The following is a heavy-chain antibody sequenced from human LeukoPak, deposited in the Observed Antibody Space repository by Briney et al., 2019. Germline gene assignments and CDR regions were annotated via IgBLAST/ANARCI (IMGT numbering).Heavy chain of an antibody. J-gene: IGHJ4*02. CDR3: AKDMGNTVRGVIPY. CDR2: ISWNSGSI. V-gene: IGHV3-9*01. Sequence: GGSLRLSCAASGFTFSSYAMSWVRQAPGKGLEWVSGISWNSGSIGYADSVKGRFTISRDNAKNSLYLQMNSLRAEDTALYYCAKDMGNTVRGVIPYWGQGTLVTVSS. CDR1: GFTFSSYA. D-gene: IGHD3-10*01.